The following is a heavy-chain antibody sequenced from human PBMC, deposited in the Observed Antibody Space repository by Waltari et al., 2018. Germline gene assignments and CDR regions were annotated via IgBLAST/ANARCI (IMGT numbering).Heavy chain of an antibody. CDR2: IIPILGTP. V-gene: IGHV1-69*12. Sequence: QVQLVQSGAEVKKPGSSVKVSCKASGGTFSSYAISWVRQAPGQGLEWMGGIIPILGTPNYAQKFQGRVTITADESTSTAYMELSSLRSEDTAVYYCARAWYDSSGYYLEYFQHWGQGTLVTVSS. J-gene: IGHJ1*01. D-gene: IGHD3-22*01. CDR3: ARAWYDSSGYYLEYFQH. CDR1: GGTFSSYA.